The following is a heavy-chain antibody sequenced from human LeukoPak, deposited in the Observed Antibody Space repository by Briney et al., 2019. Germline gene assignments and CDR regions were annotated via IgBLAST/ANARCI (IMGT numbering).Heavy chain of an antibody. Sequence: PSETLSLTCTVSGGSISSGGYYWSWIRQHPGKGLEWIGYIYYSGSTYYNPSLKSRVTISVDTSKNQFSLKLSSVTAADTAVYYCARLRIADFDYWGQGTLVTVSS. J-gene: IGHJ4*02. CDR3: ARLRIADFDY. V-gene: IGHV4-31*03. CDR2: IYYSGST. CDR1: GGSISSGGYY. D-gene: IGHD6-13*01.